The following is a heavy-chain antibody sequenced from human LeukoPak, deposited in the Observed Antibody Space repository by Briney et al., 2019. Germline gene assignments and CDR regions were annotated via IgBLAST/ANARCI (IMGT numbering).Heavy chain of an antibody. Sequence: GESLKISCKGSGYSFTSYWISWVRQMPGKGLEWMGRIDPSDSYTNYSPPFQGHVTISADKSISTAYLQWSSLKASDTAMYYCASTQSGWYEKFDYWGQGTLVTVSS. J-gene: IGHJ4*02. V-gene: IGHV5-10-1*01. CDR2: IDPSDSYT. CDR3: ASTQSGWYEKFDY. D-gene: IGHD6-19*01. CDR1: GYSFTSYW.